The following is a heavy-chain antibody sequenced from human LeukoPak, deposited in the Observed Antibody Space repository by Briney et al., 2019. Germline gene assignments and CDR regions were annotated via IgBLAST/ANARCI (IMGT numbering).Heavy chain of an antibody. D-gene: IGHD6-6*01. CDR2: ISSSGSTI. V-gene: IGHV3-48*03. Sequence: GGSLRLSCAASGFTFSSYEMNWVRQAPGKGLEWVSYISSSGSTIYYADSVKGRFTISRDNAKNSVFLQVDSLRTDDTAVYYCARVGYSSSSFDYWGQGTLVTVSS. CDR3: ARVGYSSSSFDY. CDR1: GFTFSSYE. J-gene: IGHJ4*02.